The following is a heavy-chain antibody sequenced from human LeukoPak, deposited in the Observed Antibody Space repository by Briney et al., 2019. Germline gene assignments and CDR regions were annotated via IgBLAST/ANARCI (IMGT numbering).Heavy chain of an antibody. V-gene: IGHV4-59*08. J-gene: IGHJ4*02. CDR1: GGSISGYY. CDR3: ARQRYCSSSSCSDY. Sequence: NPSETLSLTCTVSGGSISGYYWSWIRQPPGRGLEWIGSVYYSGSTSYNPSLKSRVTISVDTSKNHFSLKLSSVTAADTAVYYCARQRYCSSSSCSDYWGQGTLVTVSS. D-gene: IGHD2-2*01. CDR2: VYYSGST.